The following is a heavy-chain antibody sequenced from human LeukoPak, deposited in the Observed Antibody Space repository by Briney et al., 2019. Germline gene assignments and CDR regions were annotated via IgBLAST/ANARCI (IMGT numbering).Heavy chain of an antibody. CDR3: AKDGGRRYCSGGSCYSDY. J-gene: IGHJ4*02. CDR2: ISGSGGSR. CDR1: GFTFSSYA. D-gene: IGHD2-15*01. V-gene: IGHV3-23*01. Sequence: PGGSLRLSCAASGFTFSSYAMSWVRQAPGKGLEWGSAISGSGGSRYYADSVRGRFNISRDNSKNTLYLQMTSLRAEDTAVYYCAKDGGRRYCSGGSCYSDYWGQGTLVTVSS.